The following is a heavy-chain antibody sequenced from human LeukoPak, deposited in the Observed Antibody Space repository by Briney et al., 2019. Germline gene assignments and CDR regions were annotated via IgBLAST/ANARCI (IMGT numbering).Heavy chain of an antibody. CDR2: ISGSGGST. J-gene: IGHJ4*02. CDR1: GFTLSSYA. D-gene: IGHD3-9*01. Sequence: GGSLRLSCAASGFTLSSYAMSWVRQAPGKGLEWVSAISGSGGSTYYADSVKGRFTISRDNSKNTLYLQMNSLRAEDTAVYYCAKDPSRLVTFIDYWGQGTLVTVSS. V-gene: IGHV3-23*01. CDR3: AKDPSRLVTFIDY.